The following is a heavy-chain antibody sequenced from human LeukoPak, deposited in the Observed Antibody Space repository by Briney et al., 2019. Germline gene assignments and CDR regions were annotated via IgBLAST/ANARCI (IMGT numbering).Heavy chain of an antibody. V-gene: IGHV1-2*02. CDR2: INCNSGDA. CDR1: GYSFTEHY. J-gene: IGHJ6*03. CDR3: ARGKMGIVRALYYMDV. Sequence: GASVQVSCKASGYSFTEHYIYWVRQAPGQGLEWVGRINCNSGDANSAQKFQGRVTMTRDTSVSTAYMDLSSVTSDDTAVYYCARGKMGIVRALYYMDVWGKGTTVTISS. D-gene: IGHD2/OR15-2a*01.